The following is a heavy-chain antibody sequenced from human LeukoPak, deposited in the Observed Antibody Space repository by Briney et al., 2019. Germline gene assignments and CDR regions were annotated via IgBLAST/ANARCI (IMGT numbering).Heavy chain of an antibody. J-gene: IGHJ5*02. V-gene: IGHV3-30*04. Sequence: PGGSLRLSCAASGFTFSSYAMHWVRQAPGKGLEGVAVISYDGSNKYYPDSVKGRFTISRDNSKNTLYLQMNSLRAEDTAVYYCARAMGATNWFDPWGQGTLVTVSS. CDR3: ARAMGATNWFDP. D-gene: IGHD1-26*01. CDR2: ISYDGSNK. CDR1: GFTFSSYA.